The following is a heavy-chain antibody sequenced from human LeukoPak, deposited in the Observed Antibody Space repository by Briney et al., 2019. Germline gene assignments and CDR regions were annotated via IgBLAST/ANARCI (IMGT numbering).Heavy chain of an antibody. CDR1: GGTFSSYA. D-gene: IGHD3-22*01. V-gene: IGHV1-69*13. J-gene: IGHJ4*02. CDR3: ARVFNPMRAGYFDY. Sequence: GASVKVSCKASGGTFSSYAISWVRQAPGQGLEWMGGIIPIFGTANYAQKFQGRVTITADESTSTAYMELSSLRSEDTAVYYCARVFNPMRAGYFDYWGQGTLVTVSS. CDR2: IIPIFGTA.